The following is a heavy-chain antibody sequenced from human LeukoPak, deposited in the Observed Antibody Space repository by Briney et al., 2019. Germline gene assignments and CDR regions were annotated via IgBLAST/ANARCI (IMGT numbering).Heavy chain of an antibody. V-gene: IGHV4-59*08. J-gene: IGHJ4*02. CDR1: GGSISNYY. CDR2: VYYTGST. Sequence: SETLSLTCTVSGGSISNYYWSWIRQPPGKGLERIGYVYYTGSTNYHPSLKSRVTISVDTSKNQLSLKLSSVTAADTAVYYCARHPLDYWGQGILVTVSS. CDR3: ARHPLDY.